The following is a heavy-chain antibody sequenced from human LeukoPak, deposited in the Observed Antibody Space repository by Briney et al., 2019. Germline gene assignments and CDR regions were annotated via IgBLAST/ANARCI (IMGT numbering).Heavy chain of an antibody. D-gene: IGHD1-26*01. J-gene: IGHJ4*02. Sequence: SVKVSCKASGGTFSSYAISWVRQAPGQGLEWMGRIIPILGIANYAQKFQGRVTITADKSTSTAYMELSSLRSEDTAMYYCARSIVGATDFDYWGQGTLVTVSS. V-gene: IGHV1-69*04. CDR1: GGTFSSYA. CDR3: ARSIVGATDFDY. CDR2: IIPILGIA.